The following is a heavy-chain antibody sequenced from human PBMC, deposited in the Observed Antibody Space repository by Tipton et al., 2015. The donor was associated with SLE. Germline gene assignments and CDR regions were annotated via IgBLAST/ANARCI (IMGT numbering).Heavy chain of an antibody. CDR2: IWHTGNI. Sequence: LRLSCTVSGGSISSSSYYWGWIRQPPGKGLEWIGNIWHTGNIYYNPSLKSRVTISVDTSKNQFSLKLSSVTAADTAVYYCARRRFWYFDLWGRGTLVTVSS. CDR1: GGSISSSSYY. J-gene: IGHJ2*01. CDR3: ARRRFWYFDL. V-gene: IGHV4-39*07.